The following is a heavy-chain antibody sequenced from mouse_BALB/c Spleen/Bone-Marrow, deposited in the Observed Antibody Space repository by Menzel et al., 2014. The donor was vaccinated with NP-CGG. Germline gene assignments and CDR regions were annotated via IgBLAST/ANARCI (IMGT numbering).Heavy chain of an antibody. V-gene: IGHV4-1*02. CDR2: INPDRRTI. Sequence: EVKLLESGGGLAQPGGSLKLSCAASGFDFSTFWMSWVRQAPGKGLEWIGEINPDRRTINYSPSLKDKFVISRDNAKNTLYLLMSKVRSEDTALYYCARLHYYGYGAYWGQGTLVTVSA. J-gene: IGHJ3*01. CDR1: GFDFSTFW. D-gene: IGHD1-2*01. CDR3: ARLHYYGYGAY.